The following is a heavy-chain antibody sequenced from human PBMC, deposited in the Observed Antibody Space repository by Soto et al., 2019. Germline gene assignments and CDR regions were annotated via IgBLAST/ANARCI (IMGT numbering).Heavy chain of an antibody. CDR2: IIPIFGTA. CDR3: ARHLGGNHYYYGMDV. V-gene: IGHV1-69*05. CDR1: GGTFSSYA. Sequence: QVQLVQSGAEVKKPGSSVKVSCKASGGTFSSYAISWVRQAPGQGLEWMGGIIPIFGTADYAQKFQGRVTXTPAYFXXTAYMELSSLRSEDTAVYYCARHLGGNHYYYGMDVWGQGTTVTVSS. J-gene: IGHJ6*02. D-gene: IGHD3-16*01.